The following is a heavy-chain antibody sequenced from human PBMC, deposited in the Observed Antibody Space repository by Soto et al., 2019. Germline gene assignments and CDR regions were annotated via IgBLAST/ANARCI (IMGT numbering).Heavy chain of an antibody. V-gene: IGHV1-3*01. CDR2: INAGNGNT. CDR3: ARAARDYGGNNWFDP. Sequence: GASVKVSCKASGYTFTSYAMHWVRQAPGQRLEWMGWINAGNGNTKYSQKFQGRVTITRDTSASTAYMELSSLRSEDTAVYYCARAARDYGGNNWFDPWGQRTLVTVSS. CDR1: GYTFTSYA. J-gene: IGHJ5*02. D-gene: IGHD4-17*01.